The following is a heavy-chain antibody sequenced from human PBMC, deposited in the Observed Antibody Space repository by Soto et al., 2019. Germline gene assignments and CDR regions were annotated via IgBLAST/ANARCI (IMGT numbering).Heavy chain of an antibody. V-gene: IGHV4-59*01. CDR3: ARNNYDFWSGYYYYYMDV. CDR1: GGSISRYY. D-gene: IGHD3-3*01. Sequence: SETLSLTCTVSGGSISRYYWSWIRQPPGKGLERIGYIYYSGSTNYNPSLKSRVTISVDTSKNQFSLKLSSVTAADTAVYYCARNNYDFWSGYYYYYMDVWGKGTTVTVSS. CDR2: IYYSGST. J-gene: IGHJ6*03.